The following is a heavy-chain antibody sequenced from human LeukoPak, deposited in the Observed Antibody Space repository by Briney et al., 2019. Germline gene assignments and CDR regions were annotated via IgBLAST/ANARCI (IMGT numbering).Heavy chain of an antibody. J-gene: IGHJ4*02. D-gene: IGHD3-10*01. CDR1: RFTFSDYY. V-gene: IGHV3-11*01. Sequence: PGGSLRLSCAASRFTFSDYYMNWIRQAPGKGLEWISYISGSGSIIYYADSVKGRFTISRDNAKNSLYLQMNSLRAEDTAVYYCAREGVSHSYYFDYWGQGMLVTVSS. CDR3: AREGVSHSYYFDY. CDR2: ISGSGSII.